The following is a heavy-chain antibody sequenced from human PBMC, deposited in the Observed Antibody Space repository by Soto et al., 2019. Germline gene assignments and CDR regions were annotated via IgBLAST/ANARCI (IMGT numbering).Heavy chain of an antibody. CDR2: ISAYNGNT. CDR1: GYTFTSYG. CDR3: ARAVLRFLEWLGADYYYYYGMDV. D-gene: IGHD3-3*01. J-gene: IGHJ6*02. Sequence: ASVKVSCKASGYTFTSYGISWVRQAPGQGLEWMGWISAYNGNTNYAQKLQGRVTMTTGTSTSTAYMELRSLRSDDTAVYYCARAVLRFLEWLGADYYYYYGMDVWGQGTTVTVSS. V-gene: IGHV1-18*01.